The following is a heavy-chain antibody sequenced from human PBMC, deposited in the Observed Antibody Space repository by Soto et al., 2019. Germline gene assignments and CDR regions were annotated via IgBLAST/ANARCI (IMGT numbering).Heavy chain of an antibody. CDR1: GFTFSDYY. J-gene: IGHJ6*02. CDR2: ISSSCSTI. CDR3: ARLDGNDYDSSGDYYYYYGMDV. Sequence: QVQLVESGGGLVKPGGSLRLSCAASGFTFSDYYMSWIRQAPGKGLEWVSYISSSCSTINYADSVKGRFTISRDNAKNSTYLQMNSLRGEDTAVYYCARLDGNDYDSSGDYYYYYGMDVWGQGSTVTVSS. V-gene: IGHV3-11*01. D-gene: IGHD3-22*01.